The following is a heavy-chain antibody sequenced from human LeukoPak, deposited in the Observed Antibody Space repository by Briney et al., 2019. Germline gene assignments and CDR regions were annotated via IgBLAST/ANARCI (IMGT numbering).Heavy chain of an antibody. CDR2: IYTSGST. CDR1: GGSFSGYY. D-gene: IGHD6-13*01. V-gene: IGHV4-4*07. CDR3: ARDVVAAAGTWDY. J-gene: IGHJ4*02. Sequence: SETLSLTCAVYGGSFSGYYWSWIRQPAGKGLEWIGRIYTSGSTNYNPSLKSRVTMSVDTSKNQFSLKLSSVSAADTAVYYCARDVVAAAGTWDYWGQGTLVTVSS.